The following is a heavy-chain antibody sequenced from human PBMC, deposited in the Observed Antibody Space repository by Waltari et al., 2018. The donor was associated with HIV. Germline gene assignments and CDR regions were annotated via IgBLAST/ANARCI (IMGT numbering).Heavy chain of an antibody. CDR2: MNPNSGNT. CDR1: GYTFTSYD. D-gene: IGHD2-15*01. V-gene: IGHV1-8*01. Sequence: QVQLVQSGAEVKKPGASVKVSCKASGYTFTSYDINWVRQATGQGLEWMGWMNPNSGNTGYAQKCQGRVTMTKNTSISTAYMELSSLRSEDTAVYYCAREAYNLCSGGSCYYDAFDIWGQGTMVTVAS. J-gene: IGHJ3*02. CDR3: AREAYNLCSGGSCYYDAFDI.